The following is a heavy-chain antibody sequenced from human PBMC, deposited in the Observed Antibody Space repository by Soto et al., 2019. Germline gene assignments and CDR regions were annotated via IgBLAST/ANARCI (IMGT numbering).Heavy chain of an antibody. CDR2: INAGNGNT. J-gene: IGHJ4*02. D-gene: IGHD3-10*01. V-gene: IGHV1-3*01. CDR1: GYTFTSYA. Sequence: AXVKVSCKTSGYTFTSYAMHWVRQAPGQRLEWMGWINAGNGNTKYSQKFQGRVTITRDTSASTAYMELSSLRSEDTAVYYCARANLWFGEPSLDYWGQGTLVTVSS. CDR3: ARANLWFGEPSLDY.